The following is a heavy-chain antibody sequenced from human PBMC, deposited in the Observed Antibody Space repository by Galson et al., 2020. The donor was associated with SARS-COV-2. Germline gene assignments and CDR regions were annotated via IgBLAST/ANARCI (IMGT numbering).Heavy chain of an antibody. CDR1: GFTVSSNY. Sequence: GGSLRLSCAASGFTVSSNYMSWVRQAPGKGLEWVSVIYSGGSTYYADSVKGRFTISRDNSKNTLYLQMNSLRAEDTAVYYCARAGGLPYYYYGMDVWGQGTTVTVSS. D-gene: IGHD2-15*01. CDR2: IYSGGST. V-gene: IGHV3-53*01. J-gene: IGHJ6*02. CDR3: ARAGGLPYYYYGMDV.